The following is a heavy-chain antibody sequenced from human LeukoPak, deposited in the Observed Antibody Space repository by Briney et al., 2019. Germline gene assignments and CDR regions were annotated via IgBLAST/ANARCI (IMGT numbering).Heavy chain of an antibody. CDR3: ARVASYDSSAYYGY. V-gene: IGHV1-46*01. D-gene: IGHD3-22*01. Sequence: ASVKVSCKASGYTFTNYYMHWVRHAPGQGLEWMGIINPSGGSTRYAQKFQGRVTMTRDTSTNTVYMELSSLRSEDTAMYYCARVASYDSSAYYGYWGQGTLVTVSS. CDR1: GYTFTNYY. CDR2: INPSGGST. J-gene: IGHJ4*02.